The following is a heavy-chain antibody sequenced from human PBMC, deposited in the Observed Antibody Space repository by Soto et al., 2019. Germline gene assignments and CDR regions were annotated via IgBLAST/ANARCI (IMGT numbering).Heavy chain of an antibody. CDR1: GFTFDDYA. J-gene: IGHJ3*02. V-gene: IGHV3-9*01. CDR2: ISWNSGSI. CDR3: VRDRMWEQWLGPHDAFEI. D-gene: IGHD6-19*01. Sequence: GGSLRLSCAASGFTFDDYAMHWVRQAPGKGLEWVSGISWNSGSIGYADSVKGRFTISRDNAKNSLYLQMNSLRDDDTAVYYCVRDRMWEQWLGPHDAFEIWGQGTMVTVSS.